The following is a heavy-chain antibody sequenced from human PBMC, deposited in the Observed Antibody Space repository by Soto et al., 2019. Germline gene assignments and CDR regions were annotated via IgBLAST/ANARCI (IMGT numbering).Heavy chain of an antibody. CDR3: ARDKGWSPGDIVVVPAANNWFDP. Sequence: ASVKVSCKASGYTFTSYYMHWVRQAPGQGLEWMGIINPSGGSTSYAQKFQGRVTMTRDTSTSTVCMELSSLRSEDTAVYYCARDKGWSPGDIVVVPAANNWFDPWGQGTLVTVSS. CDR1: GYTFTSYY. CDR2: INPSGGST. V-gene: IGHV1-46*01. D-gene: IGHD2-2*01. J-gene: IGHJ5*02.